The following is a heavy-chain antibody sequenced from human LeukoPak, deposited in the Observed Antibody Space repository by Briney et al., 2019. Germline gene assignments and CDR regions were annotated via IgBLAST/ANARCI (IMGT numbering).Heavy chain of an antibody. V-gene: IGHV3-23*01. D-gene: IGHD6-13*01. Sequence: PGGSLRLSCAASGFSLSGYGMTWVRQAPGKQLEWVSTLSDSGGGTYYADSVKGRFTISRDNSRNTLYLQMHSLRVEDTAIYYCAKDRPYITSWYGCSTPWGQGTLVTVSS. CDR2: LSDSGGGT. CDR3: AKDRPYITSWYGCSTP. CDR1: GFSLSGYG. J-gene: IGHJ5*02.